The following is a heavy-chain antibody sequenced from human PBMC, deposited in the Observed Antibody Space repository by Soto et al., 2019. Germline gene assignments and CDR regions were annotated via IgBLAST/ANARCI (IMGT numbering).Heavy chain of an antibody. V-gene: IGHV4-39*01. CDR2: IYYSGGT. CDR3: ARPSGSYLYYFDY. Sequence: SETLSLTCTVSGGSISSSYYYWGWIRQPPGKGLEWIGSIYYSGGTYYSPSLKSRVTMSVNTSKNQFSLKLSSVTAADTAVYYCARPSGSYLYYFDYWGQGTLVTVSS. CDR1: GGSISSSYYY. D-gene: IGHD1-26*01. J-gene: IGHJ4*02.